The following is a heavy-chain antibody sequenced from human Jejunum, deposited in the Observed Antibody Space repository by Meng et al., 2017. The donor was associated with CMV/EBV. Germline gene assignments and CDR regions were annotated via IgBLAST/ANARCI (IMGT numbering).Heavy chain of an antibody. CDR3: ARGMYFSP. Sequence: EARVVVAGGDLVQPGGFLVLSCAASGFSVSSNYISWVRQAPGKGLECVSISDPTGYTYYADSVKGRFSISSDSSRNTLYIEMNSLRVEDTAVYYCARGMYFSPWGQGTLVTVSS. CDR1: GFSVSSNY. D-gene: IGHD2-8*01. J-gene: IGHJ5*02. CDR2: SDPTGYT. V-gene: IGHV3-66*01.